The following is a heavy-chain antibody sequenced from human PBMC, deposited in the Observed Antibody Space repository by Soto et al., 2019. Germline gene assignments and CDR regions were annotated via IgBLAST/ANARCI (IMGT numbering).Heavy chain of an antibody. CDR1: GGTFSGYA. V-gene: IGHV1-69*13. CDR2: IIPIFGTA. Sequence: ASVKVSCKASGGTFSGYAISWVRQAPGQGLEWMGGIIPIFGTANYAQKFQGRVTITADESTSTAYMELSSLRSEDTAVYYCARDRCYYDSSGYCPFDYWGQGTLVTVSS. CDR3: ARDRCYYDSSGYCPFDY. D-gene: IGHD3-22*01. J-gene: IGHJ4*02.